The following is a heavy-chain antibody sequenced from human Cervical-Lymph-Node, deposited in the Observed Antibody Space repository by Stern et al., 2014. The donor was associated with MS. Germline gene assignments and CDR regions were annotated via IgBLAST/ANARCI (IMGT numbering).Heavy chain of an antibody. D-gene: IGHD2-2*02. V-gene: IGHV5-51*01. CDR1: GYSFTSYW. CDR2: IYPGYSDT. J-gene: IGHJ4*02. Sequence: EMKLVESGAEVKKPGESLKISCKGSGYSFTSYWIGWVRQTPGKGLEWMGIIYPGYSDTRYSPSFQGQVTIPPHKSNHNAYLHGSSLKASDTAMYYCARHPNQLLYGYSYATPVDYWGQGTLVTVSS. CDR3: ARHPNQLLYGYSYATPVDY.